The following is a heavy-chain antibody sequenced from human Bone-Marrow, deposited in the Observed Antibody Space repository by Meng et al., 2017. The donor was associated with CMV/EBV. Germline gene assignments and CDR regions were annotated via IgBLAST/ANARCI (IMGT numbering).Heavy chain of an antibody. Sequence: SGGSISSGGYYWSWIRQHPGKGLEWIGYIYYSGSTYYSPSLKSRVTISVDTSKNQFSLKLSSVTAADTAVYYCARGTVVPAATAFDYWGQGTLVTVSS. CDR3: ARGTVVPAATAFDY. J-gene: IGHJ4*02. CDR2: IYYSGST. V-gene: IGHV4-31*02. CDR1: GGSISSGGYY. D-gene: IGHD2-2*01.